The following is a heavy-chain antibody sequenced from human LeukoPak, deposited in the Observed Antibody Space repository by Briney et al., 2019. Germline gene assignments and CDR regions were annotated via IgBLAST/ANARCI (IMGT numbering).Heavy chain of an antibody. CDR3: AGASLYYDSSGQRTFDI. Sequence: KPPETLSLTCTVSGGSISSYHWNWIRQPPGKGLEWIGYIYYGGSTNYNPSLKSRVTISLDTSKNQFSLKLSSVTAADTAVYYCAGASLYYDSSGQRTFDIWGQGTMVTVSS. V-gene: IGHV4-59*01. CDR2: IYYGGST. D-gene: IGHD3-22*01. J-gene: IGHJ3*02. CDR1: GGSISSYH.